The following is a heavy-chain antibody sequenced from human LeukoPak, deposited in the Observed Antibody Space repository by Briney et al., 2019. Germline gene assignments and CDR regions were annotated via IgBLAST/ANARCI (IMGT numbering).Heavy chain of an antibody. J-gene: IGHJ4*02. CDR3: AKGVKYSSSPFDF. CDR2: VSATGYST. V-gene: IGHV3-23*01. D-gene: IGHD6-6*01. CDR1: GFTFSNCA. Sequence: GGSLRLSCTASGFTFSNCAMSWVRQAPGKGLEWVSSVSATGYSTYFADSVKGRSTISRDNSKNTLYLQMNSLRAEDTAVYYCAKGVKYSSSPFDFWGQGTLVTVSS.